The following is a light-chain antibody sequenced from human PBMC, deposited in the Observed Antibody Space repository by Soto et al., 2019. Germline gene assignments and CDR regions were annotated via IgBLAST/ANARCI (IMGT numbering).Light chain of an antibody. Sequence: VMTQSPDSLAVSLGEGATIDCKSSQSVLYSSNNKNYLAWYQQKPGQPPKLLIYWASTRESGVPDRFSGSGSGTDFTLTISSLQAEDVAVYYCQQYYSTPTWTFGQGTKVDIK. V-gene: IGKV4-1*01. CDR1: QSVLYSSNNKNY. CDR2: WAS. J-gene: IGKJ1*01. CDR3: QQYYSTPTWT.